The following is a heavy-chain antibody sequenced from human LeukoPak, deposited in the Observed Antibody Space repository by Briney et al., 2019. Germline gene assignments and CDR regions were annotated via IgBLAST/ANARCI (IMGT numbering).Heavy chain of an antibody. CDR1: GFTFSSYG. CDR3: VKDRGGYCTGGNCYSDAFHI. D-gene: IGHD2-15*01. V-gene: IGHV3-30*18. CDR2: ISYDGSNK. J-gene: IGHJ3*02. Sequence: PGGSLRLSCAASGFTFSSYGMHWVRRAPGKGLEWVAVISYDGSNKYYADSVKGRFTISRDNSKNTLYLQMNSLRAEDTAVYYCVKDRGGYCTGGNCYSDAFHIWGQGTMVTVSS.